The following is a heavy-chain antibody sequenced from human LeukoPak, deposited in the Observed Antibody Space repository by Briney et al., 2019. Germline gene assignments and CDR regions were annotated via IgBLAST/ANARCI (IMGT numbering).Heavy chain of an antibody. CDR1: GGSFSGYY. Sequence: SETLSLTCAVYGGSFSGYYWSWIRQTPGKGLEWIGEINHSGSTNYNPSLKSRVTISVDTSKNQFSLKLSSVTAADTAVYYCATSYSSGNFDYWGQGTLVTVSS. D-gene: IGHD3-22*01. J-gene: IGHJ4*02. CDR3: ATSYSSGNFDY. V-gene: IGHV4-34*01. CDR2: INHSGST.